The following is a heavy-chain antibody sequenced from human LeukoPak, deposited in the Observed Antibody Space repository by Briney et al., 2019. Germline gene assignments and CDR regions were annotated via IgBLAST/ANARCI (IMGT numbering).Heavy chain of an antibody. Sequence: PGGSLRLSCAASGLTFSNYWMHGVRQAPGKGLVWVSRIAGDGTNERYADSVRGRFTISRDNAKNTLYLQMNSLGAEDTAVYYCAGGGAPRPFDIWGQGTMVTVSS. CDR1: GLTFSNYW. V-gene: IGHV3-74*01. J-gene: IGHJ3*02. CDR3: AGGGAPRPFDI. D-gene: IGHD3-16*01. CDR2: IAGDGTNE.